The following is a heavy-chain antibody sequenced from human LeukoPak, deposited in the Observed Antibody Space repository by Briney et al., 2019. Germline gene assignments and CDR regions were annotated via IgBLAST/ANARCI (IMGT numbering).Heavy chain of an antibody. CDR3: ARALGYCGDDCYQYAFDI. D-gene: IGHD2-21*02. Sequence: SETLSLTCSVSGDSISNYYWNWIRQPLGKGLEWIGNIHYSGSTNYNPFLKSRVTISVDTSNNQFSLKLSSVTAADTAVYYCARALGYCGDDCYQYAFDIWGQGTMVTVSS. CDR1: GDSISNYY. J-gene: IGHJ3*02. CDR2: IHYSGST. V-gene: IGHV4-59*01.